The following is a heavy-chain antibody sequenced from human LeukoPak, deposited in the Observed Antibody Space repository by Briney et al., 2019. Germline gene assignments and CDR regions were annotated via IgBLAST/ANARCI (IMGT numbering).Heavy chain of an antibody. D-gene: IGHD3-22*01. CDR3: ARVGVSSGYYSEPFDY. Sequence: SETLSLTCTVSGGSISSSSYYWGWIRQPPWKGLEWIGSIYYSGTTYYNPSLKCRVTISLDTSKSQFSLKLSSVTAADTAVYYCARVGVSSGYYSEPFDYWGQGTLVTVSS. CDR2: IYYSGTT. CDR1: GGSISSSSYY. V-gene: IGHV4-39*07. J-gene: IGHJ4*02.